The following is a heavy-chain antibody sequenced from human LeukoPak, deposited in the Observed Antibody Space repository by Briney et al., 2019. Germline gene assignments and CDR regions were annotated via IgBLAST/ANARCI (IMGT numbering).Heavy chain of an antibody. Sequence: ASVKVSCKASGGTFSSYGISWVRQAPGQGLEWMGWISAYNGNTNYAQKLQGRVTMTTDTSTSTAYMELRSLRSDDTAVYYCARDRVMYYYGSGTFDYWGQGTLVTVSS. CDR2: ISAYNGNT. D-gene: IGHD3-10*01. CDR1: GGTFSSYG. CDR3: ARDRVMYYYGSGTFDY. V-gene: IGHV1-18*01. J-gene: IGHJ4*02.